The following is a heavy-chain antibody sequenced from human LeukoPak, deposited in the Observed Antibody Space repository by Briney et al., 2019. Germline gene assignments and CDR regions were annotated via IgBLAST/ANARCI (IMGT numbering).Heavy chain of an antibody. Sequence: GASVKVSCKASGYTFTSYYMHWVRQAPGQGLEWMGIINPSGGSTSYAQKFQGRVTMTTDTSTSTAYMELRSLRSDDTAVYYCARDGSMQWLAKRYWYFDLWGRGTLVTVSS. V-gene: IGHV1-46*01. D-gene: IGHD6-19*01. CDR1: GYTFTSYY. J-gene: IGHJ2*01. CDR3: ARDGSMQWLAKRYWYFDL. CDR2: INPSGGST.